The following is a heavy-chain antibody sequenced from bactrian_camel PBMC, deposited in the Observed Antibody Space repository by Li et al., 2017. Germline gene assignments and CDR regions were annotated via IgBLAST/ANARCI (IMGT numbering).Heavy chain of an antibody. J-gene: IGHJ4*01. V-gene: IGHV3S53*01. D-gene: IGHD3*01. CDR1: GYTLPMN. Sequence: QLVESGGGSVQAGGSLRLSCVASGYTLPMNMGWFRRLPGQEREGVAAIAGDGRTNYADSVKGRFTLSEDNAKNTVSLQMNSLTPEDTATYFCAHIPLSCMTPKELLAGIEFGTSGQGTQVTVS. CDR2: IAGDGRT.